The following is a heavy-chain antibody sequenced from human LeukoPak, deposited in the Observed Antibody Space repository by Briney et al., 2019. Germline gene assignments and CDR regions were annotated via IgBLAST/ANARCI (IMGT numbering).Heavy chain of an antibody. V-gene: IGHV3-23*01. Sequence: GGSLRLSCAASGFTFSSYAMSWVRQAPGEGLEWVSAISGSGGSTYYADSVKGRFTISRDNSKNTLYLQMNSLRAEDTAVYYCAKGTTPGPTYYFDYWGQGTLVTVSS. D-gene: IGHD1-7*01. CDR2: ISGSGGST. CDR1: GFTFSSYA. J-gene: IGHJ4*02. CDR3: AKGTTPGPTYYFDY.